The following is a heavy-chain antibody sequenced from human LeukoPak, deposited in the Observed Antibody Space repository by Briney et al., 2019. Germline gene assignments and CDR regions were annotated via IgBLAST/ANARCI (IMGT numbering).Heavy chain of an antibody. CDR1: GGSISSYY. V-gene: IGHV4-59*01. J-gene: IGHJ4*02. D-gene: IGHD3-22*01. CDR2: TYYSGST. Sequence: PSETLSLTCTVSGGSISSYYWSWIRQPPGKGLEWIGYTYYSGSTNYNPSLKSRVTISVDTSKNQFSLKLSSVTAADTAVYYCSGHDSNEGYWGQGTLVTVSS. CDR3: SGHDSNEGY.